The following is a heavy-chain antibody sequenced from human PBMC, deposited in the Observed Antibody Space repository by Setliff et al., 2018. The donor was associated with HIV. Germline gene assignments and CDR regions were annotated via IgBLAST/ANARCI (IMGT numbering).Heavy chain of an antibody. CDR3: ARNIDMHYDFWSAYDY. CDR2: INVNNDAT. J-gene: IGHJ4*02. CDR1: RGTFTTYA. Sequence: ASVKVSCKTSRGTFTTYAFSWVRQAPGQGLEWMGWINVNNDATNYAQKFQGRVSMTRDTSISTAYMELRSLTSDDTAVYYCARNIDMHYDFWSAYDYWGQGALVTVSS. V-gene: IGHV1-2*02. D-gene: IGHD3-3*01.